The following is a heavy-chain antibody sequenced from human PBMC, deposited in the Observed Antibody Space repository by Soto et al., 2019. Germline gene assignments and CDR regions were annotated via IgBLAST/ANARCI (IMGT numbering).Heavy chain of an antibody. CDR2: VYFSGST. D-gene: IGHD6-19*01. Sequence: QVQLQESGPRLVKPSETLSLTCTVSGDSISSYFWTWIRQSPRKGLEWIGYVYFSGSTTYNPSLKSRVTISVATSKNQFSLNLSSVTAADTAVYYCARVASGWKFDPWGQGTLVTVSS. CDR3: ARVASGWKFDP. J-gene: IGHJ5*02. CDR1: GDSISSYF. V-gene: IGHV4-59*01.